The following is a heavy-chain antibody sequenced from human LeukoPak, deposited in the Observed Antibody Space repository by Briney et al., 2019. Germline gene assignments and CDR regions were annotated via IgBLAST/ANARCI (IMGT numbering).Heavy chain of an antibody. CDR1: GFTLSSYW. Sequence: GGSLRLSCAASGFTLSSYWMHWVRQAPGKGLVWVSRIKSDGRTNYADSVKRRFTISRDNAKNTVSLQMNSLRAEDTDVCYCARAPSEFGGYFPEYFRHWGQGTLVIVSS. J-gene: IGHJ1*01. CDR2: IKSDGRT. V-gene: IGHV3-74*01. CDR3: ARAPSEFGGYFPEYFRH. D-gene: IGHD3-22*01.